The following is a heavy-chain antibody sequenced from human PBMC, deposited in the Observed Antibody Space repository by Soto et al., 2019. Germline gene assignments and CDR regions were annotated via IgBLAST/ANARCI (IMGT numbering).Heavy chain of an antibody. CDR2: INHRGST. Sequence: SEALSVTCAVYGGSGSGDYWSWIRQPPGKWLEWIGEINHRGSTNYNPSLKSRVTISVDTSKNQFSLKLSSVTAADTAVYYCARGEIAVAGEGYSYYYYGMDVWGQGTTVTVSS. CDR1: GGSGSGDY. CDR3: ARGEIAVAGEGYSYYYYGMDV. J-gene: IGHJ6*02. D-gene: IGHD6-19*01. V-gene: IGHV4-34*01.